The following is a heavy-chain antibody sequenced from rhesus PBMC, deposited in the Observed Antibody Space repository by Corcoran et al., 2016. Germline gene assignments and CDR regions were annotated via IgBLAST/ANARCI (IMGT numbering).Heavy chain of an antibody. Sequence: QVQLQESGPGVVKPSETLSLTCAVSGGSISDSYRWSWIRQPPGKGLEWIGYIYGSSTSTNYNPSLKSRVTISKDTSKNQFSLKLSSVTAADTAVYYCATWYSCWSFDYWGQGVPVTVSS. CDR3: ATWYSCWSFDY. D-gene: IGHD6-13*01. CDR2: IYGSSTST. CDR1: GGSISDSYR. V-gene: IGHV4S10*01. J-gene: IGHJ4*01.